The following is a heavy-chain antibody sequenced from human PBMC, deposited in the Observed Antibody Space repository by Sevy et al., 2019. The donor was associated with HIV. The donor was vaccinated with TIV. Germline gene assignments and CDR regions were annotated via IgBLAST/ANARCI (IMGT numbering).Heavy chain of an antibody. V-gene: IGHV3-30*14. CDR1: GFTFSSFA. D-gene: IGHD3-22*01. CDR3: ARAVEDYSDSSGWDWYFDL. J-gene: IGHJ2*01. Sequence: GGSLRLSCAASGFTFSSFAMHWVRQAPGKGLEWVAVISYDGSSKYYPDSVKGRFTISRDNAKNTLSLQMNSLSAEDTAVYYCARAVEDYSDSSGWDWYFDLWGRGTLVTVSS. CDR2: ISYDGSSK.